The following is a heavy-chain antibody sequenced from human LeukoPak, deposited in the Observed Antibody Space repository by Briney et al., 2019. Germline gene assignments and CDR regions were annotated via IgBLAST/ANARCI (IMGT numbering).Heavy chain of an antibody. V-gene: IGHV4-39*01. D-gene: IGHD3-3*01. J-gene: IGHJ2*01. CDR3: ARRNSITIFGVVTINWYFDL. CDR1: GGSISSSSYY. CDR2: IYYSGST. Sequence: PSETLSLTCTVSGGSISSSSYYWGWIRQPPGKGLEWIGSIYYSGSTYYNPSLKSRVTISVDTSKNQFSLKLSSVTAADTAVYYCARRNSITIFGVVTINWYFDLWGRGTLVTVSS.